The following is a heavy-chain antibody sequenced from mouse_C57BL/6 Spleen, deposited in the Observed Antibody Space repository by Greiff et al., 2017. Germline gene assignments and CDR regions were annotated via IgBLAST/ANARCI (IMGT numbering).Heavy chain of an antibody. Sequence: EVQLQQSGPELVKPGASVKMSCKASGYTFTDYNMHWVKQSHGKSLEWIGYINPNNGGTSYNQKFKGKATLTVNKSSSTAYMELRSLTSADSAVYYCARGITTVVATDYWGQGTTLTVSS. V-gene: IGHV1-22*01. CDR1: GYTFTDYN. CDR2: INPNNGGT. D-gene: IGHD1-1*01. CDR3: ARGITTVVATDY. J-gene: IGHJ2*01.